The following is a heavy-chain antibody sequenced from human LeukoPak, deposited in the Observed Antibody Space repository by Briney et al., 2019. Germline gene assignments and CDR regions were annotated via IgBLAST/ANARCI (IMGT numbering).Heavy chain of an antibody. D-gene: IGHD5-24*01. Sequence: GGSLRLSCVASGFPFSSYWMTWVRQAPGKGLEWVANIKQDGSKKSYVDSVKGRFTISRDNAKNSLYLQMNSLRAEDTAVYYCARDTRWLQSYYFDYWGQGTLVTVSS. J-gene: IGHJ4*02. CDR2: IKQDGSKK. V-gene: IGHV3-7*01. CDR3: ARDTRWLQSYYFDY. CDR1: GFPFSSYW.